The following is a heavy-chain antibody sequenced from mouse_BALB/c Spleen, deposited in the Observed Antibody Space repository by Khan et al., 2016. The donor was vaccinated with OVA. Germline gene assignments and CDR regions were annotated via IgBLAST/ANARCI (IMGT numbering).Heavy chain of an antibody. J-gene: IGHJ4*01. D-gene: IGHD1-1*01. V-gene: IGHV1S41*01. Sequence: DLVEPGASVKLSCKASGYTFTSYWIGWIKQRPGQGLEWIGRIGPGSGSDYYNEIFKGKATVTVETSSRTAYIHVSSLSSEDSAVYFFARSNYYGNGLYAMDYWGQGTSVTVSS. CDR3: ARSNYYGNGLYAMDY. CDR1: GYTFTSYW. CDR2: IGPGSGSD.